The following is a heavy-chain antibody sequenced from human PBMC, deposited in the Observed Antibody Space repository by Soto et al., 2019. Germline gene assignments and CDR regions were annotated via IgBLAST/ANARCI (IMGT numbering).Heavy chain of an antibody. V-gene: IGHV3-11*01. CDR3: ASKYYYDSRAFDF. CDR2: INNNDRVI. CDR1: GFTFSDYY. D-gene: IGHD3-22*01. Sequence: GGSLRLSCAASGFTFSDYYMSWIRQAPGKWLEWVSFINNNDRVIYYADSVKGRFTISRDNAKTSLYLRMNSLRAEDTAIYYCASKYYYDSRAFDFWGHGTLVTVSS. J-gene: IGHJ4*01.